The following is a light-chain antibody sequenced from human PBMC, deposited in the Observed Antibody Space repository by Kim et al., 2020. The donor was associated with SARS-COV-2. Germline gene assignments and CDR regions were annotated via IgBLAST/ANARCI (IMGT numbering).Light chain of an antibody. V-gene: IGKV4-1*01. J-gene: IGKJ1*01. CDR3: QQYFSSPRT. CDR1: RDLLYSSNNKNY. Sequence: ATINSKSSRDLLYSSNNKNYLAWYQQKPRQPPKLLIYWASTRESGVPARFSGSGSGTDFTLTISSLQAEDVAVYYCQQYFSSPRTFGQGTKVDIK. CDR2: WAS.